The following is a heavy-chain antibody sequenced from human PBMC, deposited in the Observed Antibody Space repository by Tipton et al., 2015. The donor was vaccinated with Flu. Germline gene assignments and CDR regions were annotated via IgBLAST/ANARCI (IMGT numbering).Heavy chain of an antibody. V-gene: IGHV3-48*04. Sequence: GSLRLSCAASGFTFSSYSMNWVRQAPGKGLEWVSYISSSSSTIYYADSVKGRFTISRDNAKNSLYLQMNSLRAEDTAVYYCARDRVGGSGSQDYWGQGTLVTVSS. CDR2: ISSSSSTI. CDR1: GFTFSSYS. J-gene: IGHJ4*02. CDR3: ARDRVGGSGSQDY. D-gene: IGHD3-10*01.